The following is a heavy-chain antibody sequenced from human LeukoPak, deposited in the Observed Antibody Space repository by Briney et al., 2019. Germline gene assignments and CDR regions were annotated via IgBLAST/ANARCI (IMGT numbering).Heavy chain of an antibody. J-gene: IGHJ4*02. CDR2: IYYSGST. D-gene: IGHD6-13*01. CDR3: ARVREATIAPFFDY. CDR1: GYSISSGYY. V-gene: IGHV4-38-2*01. Sequence: PSETLSLTCAVSGYSISSGYYWGWIRQPPGKGLEWIGCIYYSGSTYYNLSLKSRVIISADTSKNHFSLKLSSVTAADTAVYYCARVREATIAPFFDYWGQGILVTVSS.